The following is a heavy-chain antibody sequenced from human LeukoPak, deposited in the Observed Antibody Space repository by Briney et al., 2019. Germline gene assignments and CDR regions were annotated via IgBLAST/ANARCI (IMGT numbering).Heavy chain of an antibody. CDR3: AGDEYCSDGTCYTRFAS. CDR1: GFTFSGYW. V-gene: IGHV3-7*03. CDR2: IQQDGGEK. J-gene: IGHJ4*02. Sequence: PGGSLRLSCATSGFTFSGYWMTWVRQAPGKGLEWVANIQQDGGEKNYVDSVKGRFTISRDNAKNSLSLQMNSLRAEDTAVYYCAGDEYCSDGTCYTRFASWGQGTLVTVSS. D-gene: IGHD2-15*01.